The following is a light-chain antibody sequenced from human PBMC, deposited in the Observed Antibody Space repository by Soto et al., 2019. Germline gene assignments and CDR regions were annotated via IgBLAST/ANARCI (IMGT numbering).Light chain of an antibody. CDR2: EVD. V-gene: IGLV2-14*01. J-gene: IGLJ3*02. CDR1: YTDVGGYNR. CDR3: VSYIESSLTHGV. Sequence: QSALTQPASVSGSPGQSITISCTGTYTDVGGYNRVSWYQHHAGKGPKMLIFEVDNRPSGISDRFSGSKSGDTASLTISDLQAEDEADYYCVSYIESSLTHGVFGGGTKLTVL.